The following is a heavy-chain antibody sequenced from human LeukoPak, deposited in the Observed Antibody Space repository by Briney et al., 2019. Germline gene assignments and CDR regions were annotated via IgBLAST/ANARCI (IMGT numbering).Heavy chain of an antibody. CDR1: GFTFSDHY. CDR3: AREEGQWLDY. D-gene: IGHD6-19*01. CDR2: TGNKANSYTT. Sequence: GGSLRLSCAASGFTFSDHYMDWVRQAPGKGLEWVGRTGNKANSYTTEYAASVKGRFTISRDDSKNSLYLQMNSLKTEDTAVYYCAREEGQWLDYWGQGTLVTVSS. J-gene: IGHJ4*02. V-gene: IGHV3-72*01.